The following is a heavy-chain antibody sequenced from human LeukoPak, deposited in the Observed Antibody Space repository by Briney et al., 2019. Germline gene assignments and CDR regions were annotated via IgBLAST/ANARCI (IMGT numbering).Heavy chain of an antibody. CDR3: ARFLRYDSFDY. D-gene: IGHD3-22*01. CDR1: GGSISSHY. Sequence: SETLSLTCTVSGGSISSHYWSWIRQPPGKGLEWIGYIYYSGSTNYNPSLKSRVPISVDTSKNQFSLKLSSVTAADTAVYYCARFLRYDSFDYWGQGTLVTVSS. CDR2: IYYSGST. J-gene: IGHJ4*02. V-gene: IGHV4-59*11.